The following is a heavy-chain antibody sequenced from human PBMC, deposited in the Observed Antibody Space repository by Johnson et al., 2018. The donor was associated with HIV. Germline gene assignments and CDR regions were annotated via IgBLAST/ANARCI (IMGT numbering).Heavy chain of an antibody. CDR1: GFTFDEYG. Sequence: MLLVESGGGVVRPGGSLRLSCEASGFTFDEYGMSWVRQAPGKGLEWVSGINWNGGSKRYADSVKGRFTISRDNAKNYLYLQMNSLRAEDTALYYCARTITMIVVDIKSNNDALDIWGQGTMVTVSS. J-gene: IGHJ3*02. V-gene: IGHV3-20*04. CDR2: INWNGGSK. CDR3: ARTITMIVVDIKSNNDALDI. D-gene: IGHD3-22*01.